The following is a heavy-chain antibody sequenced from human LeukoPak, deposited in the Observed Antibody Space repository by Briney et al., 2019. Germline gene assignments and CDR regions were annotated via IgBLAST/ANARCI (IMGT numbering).Heavy chain of an antibody. V-gene: IGHV4-34*01. Sequence: PSETLSLTCAVYGGSFSGYYWSWIRQPPGKGLEWIGEINHSGSTNYNPSLKSRVTISVDTSKNQFSLKLSSVTAADTAVYYCARHLPTMVRGVILGNWFDPWGQGTLVTVSS. CDR1: GGSFSGYY. D-gene: IGHD3-10*01. CDR3: ARHLPTMVRGVILGNWFDP. J-gene: IGHJ5*02. CDR2: INHSGST.